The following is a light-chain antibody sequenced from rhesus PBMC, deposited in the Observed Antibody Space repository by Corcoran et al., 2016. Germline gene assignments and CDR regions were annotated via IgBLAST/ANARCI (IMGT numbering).Light chain of an antibody. CDR3: QQYSSSPYS. J-gene: IGKJ2*01. CDR2: YAS. V-gene: IGKV1-66*01. Sequence: DIQMTQSPSSLSASVGDRVTITCRASQGINNYLSWYQPKPGKAPKPLIYYASNLETGVPSRFSGRGSGTYYSLTISSLQPEDIGTYYCQQYSSSPYSFGQGTKVEIK. CDR1: QGINNY.